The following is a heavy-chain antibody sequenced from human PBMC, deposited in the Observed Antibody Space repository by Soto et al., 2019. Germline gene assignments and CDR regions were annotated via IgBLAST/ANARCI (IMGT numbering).Heavy chain of an antibody. V-gene: IGHV4-39*01. J-gene: IGHJ4*02. Sequence: SETLSLSCVVSGASISSSSHYWGWIRQPPGKGLEWIGSRLHSGSTYYKATLESRLTISLDTSKNQFSLRLTSVTAADTAVYYCAKGTIAFWGQGTLVTVSS. CDR1: GASISSSSHY. D-gene: IGHD3-3*02. CDR2: RLHSGST. CDR3: AKGTIAF.